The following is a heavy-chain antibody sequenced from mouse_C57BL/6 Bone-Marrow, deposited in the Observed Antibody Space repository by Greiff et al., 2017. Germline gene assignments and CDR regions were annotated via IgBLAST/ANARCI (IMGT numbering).Heavy chain of an antibody. J-gene: IGHJ2*01. CDR3: ARDWDYCDY. D-gene: IGHD4-1*01. CDR2: IYPGDGDT. CDR1: GYAFSTYW. Sequence: QVHVKQSGAELVKPGASVKISCKVSGYAFSTYWMNWVKQRPGKRLEWIGQIYPGDGDTNYNGKFKGKATLTADKSSSTAYMQLSSLTSEDSAVYFCARDWDYCDYWGQGTTLTVSS. V-gene: IGHV1-80*01.